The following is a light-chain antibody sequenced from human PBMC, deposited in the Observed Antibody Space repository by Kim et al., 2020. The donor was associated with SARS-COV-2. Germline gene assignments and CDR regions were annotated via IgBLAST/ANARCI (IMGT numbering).Light chain of an antibody. CDR3: LQHSTYPIT. J-gene: IGKJ5*01. Sequence: ASVGDRVTITCRASQDIRNDLGWYQQNPGRAPKRLIYGASSLQSGVPSRFSGSGSGTEFTLALSSVQPEDFSTYFGLQHSTYPITFGQGTRLEIK. V-gene: IGKV1-17*01. CDR1: QDIRND. CDR2: GAS.